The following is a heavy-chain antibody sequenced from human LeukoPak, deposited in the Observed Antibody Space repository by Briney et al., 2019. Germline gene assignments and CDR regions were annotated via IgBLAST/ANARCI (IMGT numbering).Heavy chain of an antibody. J-gene: IGHJ5*02. V-gene: IGHV1-2*04. CDR3: ARDRRRGGSGWYSVGLTKRGPPAPNWFDP. CDR1: GYTFTGYY. CDR2: INPNSGGT. D-gene: IGHD6-19*01. Sequence: ASVKVSCKASGYTFTGYYMHWVRQAPGQGLEWMGWINPNSGGTNYAQKFQGWVTMTRDTSISTAYMELSRLRSDDTAVYYCARDRRRGGSGWYSVGLTKRGPPAPNWFDPWGQGTLVTVSS.